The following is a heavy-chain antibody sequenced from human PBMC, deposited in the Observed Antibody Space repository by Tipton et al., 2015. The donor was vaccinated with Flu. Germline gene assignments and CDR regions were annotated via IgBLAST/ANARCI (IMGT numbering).Heavy chain of an antibody. Sequence: SLRLSCAASGFIFSTYGMHWVRQAPGKGLEWLAFIRYDASNKNYADSVKGRFTISRDNSQNTLYLQMSSLRAEDTAVYYCAKGAATGTAYNNYYGMDVWGQGTTVTVSS. CDR2: IRYDASNK. V-gene: IGHV3-30*02. J-gene: IGHJ6*02. CDR3: AKGAATGTAYNNYYGMDV. D-gene: IGHD1-1*01. CDR1: GFIFSTYG.